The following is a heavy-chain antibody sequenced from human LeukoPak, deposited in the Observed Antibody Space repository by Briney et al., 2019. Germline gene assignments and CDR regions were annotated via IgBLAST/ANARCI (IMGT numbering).Heavy chain of an antibody. Sequence: SETLSLTCTVSGGSISSGTYYWSWIRQPPGKGLEWIGYVDHTGSTRFNPSLHGRVSISRDTSKNFFSLRLRSVTAADTAVYFCARGRVSSSTWYSTYYYFFYMDFWGKGTTVTVSS. D-gene: IGHD4-11*01. J-gene: IGHJ6*03. CDR3: ARGRVSSSTWYSTYYYFFYMDF. CDR1: GGSISSGTYY. CDR2: VDHTGST. V-gene: IGHV4-61*03.